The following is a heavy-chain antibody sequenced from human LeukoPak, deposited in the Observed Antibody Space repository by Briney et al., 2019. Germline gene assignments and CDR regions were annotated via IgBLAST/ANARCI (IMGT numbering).Heavy chain of an antibody. CDR1: GGSVSSYY. CDR2: VYYSGST. V-gene: IGHV4-59*02. Sequence: KPSETLSLTCTVSGGSVSSYYWSWMRQSPGKGLEWIGYVYYSGSTNYNPALKSRVTISLDTSENQFSLKLSSVTAADTAVYYCAREAKSPTARYWYFDLWGRGTQVTVSS. D-gene: IGHD4/OR15-4a*01. CDR3: AREAKSPTARYWYFDL. J-gene: IGHJ2*01.